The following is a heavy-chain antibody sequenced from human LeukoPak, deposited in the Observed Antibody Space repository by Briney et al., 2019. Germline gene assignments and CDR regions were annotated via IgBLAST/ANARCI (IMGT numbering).Heavy chain of an antibody. D-gene: IGHD2/OR15-2a*01. V-gene: IGHV4-34*01. CDR2: INHSGST. CDR3: ARVHPIAGIDY. Sequence: SETLSLTCAVYGGSFSGYYWSWIRQPPGKGLERIGEINHSGSTNYNPSLKSRVTISVDTSKNQFSLKLSSVTAADTAVYYCARVHPIAGIDYWGQGTLVTVSS. J-gene: IGHJ4*02. CDR1: GGSFSGYY.